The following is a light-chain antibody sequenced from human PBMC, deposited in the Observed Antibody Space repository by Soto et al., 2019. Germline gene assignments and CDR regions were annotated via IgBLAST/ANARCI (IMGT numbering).Light chain of an antibody. Sequence: EIVLTQPPDTLSLSPGESATLSCSASQSVSNNYLAWYQQKPGQAPRLLIYDASRRATGIPDRFSGSGSGTDFTLTISRLEPEDFAVYYCQQYGRSPSWTFGQGTKVDIK. V-gene: IGKV3-20*01. CDR2: DAS. CDR3: QQYGRSPSWT. CDR1: QSVSNNY. J-gene: IGKJ1*01.